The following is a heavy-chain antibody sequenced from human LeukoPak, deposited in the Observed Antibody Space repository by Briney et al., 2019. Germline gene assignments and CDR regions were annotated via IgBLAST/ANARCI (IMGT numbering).Heavy chain of an antibody. CDR2: INPNSGGT. CDR3: ARDGVRVATINWFDP. CDR1: GYTFTGYY. D-gene: IGHD5-12*01. J-gene: IGHJ5*02. Sequence: GASVKVSCKASGYTFTGYYMHWVRQAPGQGLEWMGWINPNSGGTNYAQKFQGRVTMTRDTSISTAYMELSRLRSDDTAVYYCARDGVRVATINWFDPWGQGTLVTVSS. V-gene: IGHV1-2*02.